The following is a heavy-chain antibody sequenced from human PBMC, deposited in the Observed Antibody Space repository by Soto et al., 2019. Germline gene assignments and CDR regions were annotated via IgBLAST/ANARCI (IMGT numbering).Heavy chain of an antibody. CDR3: ARSSRIQLWSSDY. J-gene: IGHJ4*02. V-gene: IGHV1-18*04. Sequence: ASVKVSCKASGYTFTSYGISWVRQAPGQGLEWMGWISAYNGNTNYAQKLQGRVTMTTDTSTSTAYIELRSLRPDDTAVYYCARSSRIQLWSSDYWGQGTLVTVSS. CDR1: GYTFTSYG. CDR2: ISAYNGNT. D-gene: IGHD5-18*01.